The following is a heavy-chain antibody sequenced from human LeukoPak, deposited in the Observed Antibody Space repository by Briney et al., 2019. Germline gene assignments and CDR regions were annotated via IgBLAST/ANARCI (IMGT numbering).Heavy chain of an antibody. CDR2: IYHSGST. D-gene: IGHD2-2*01. J-gene: IGHJ4*02. CDR1: GYSISSGYY. V-gene: IGHV4-38-2*01. CDR3: ARVGQYQQFDY. Sequence: SETLSLTCAVSGYSISSGYYWGWIRQPPGKGLEWIGSIYHSGSTYYNASLKSRVTISVDTSKNQFSLKLSSVTAADTAVYYCARVGQYQQFDYWGQGTLVTVSS.